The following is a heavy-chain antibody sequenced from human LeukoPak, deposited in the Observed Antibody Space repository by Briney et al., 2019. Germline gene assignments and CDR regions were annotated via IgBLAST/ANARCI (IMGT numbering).Heavy chain of an antibody. CDR2: IYYSGST. Sequence: PSETLSLTCTVSGGSISSYYWSWIRQPPGKGLEWIGYIYYSGSTNCNPSLKSRVTISVDTSKNQFSLKLSSVTAADTAVYYCARSRPAYYFDYWGQGTLVTVSS. V-gene: IGHV4-59*01. D-gene: IGHD2-2*01. J-gene: IGHJ4*02. CDR1: GGSISSYY. CDR3: ARSRPAYYFDY.